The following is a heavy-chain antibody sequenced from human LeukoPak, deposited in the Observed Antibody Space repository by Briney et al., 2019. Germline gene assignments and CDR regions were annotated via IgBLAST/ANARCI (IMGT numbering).Heavy chain of an antibody. CDR1: GGSISSYY. CDR2: IYYSGST. CDR3: ARGGYSYGTFDP. Sequence: SETLSLTCTVSGGSISSYYWSWIRQPSGKGLEWIGYIYYSGSTNYNPSLKSRVTISVDTSKNQFSLKLSSVTAADTAVYYCARGGYSYGTFDPWGQGTLVTVSS. J-gene: IGHJ5*02. D-gene: IGHD5-18*01. V-gene: IGHV4-59*01.